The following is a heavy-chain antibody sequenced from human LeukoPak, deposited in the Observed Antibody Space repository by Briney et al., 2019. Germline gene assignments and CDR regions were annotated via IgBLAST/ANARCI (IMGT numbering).Heavy chain of an antibody. CDR1: GGSISSGDYY. J-gene: IGHJ4*02. CDR2: IYYSGST. Sequence: SETLSLTCTVSGGSISSGDYYWSWIRQPPGKGLEWIGYIYYSGSTYYNPSLKSRVTISVDTSKNQFSLKLSSVTAADTAVYYCARVGPFGTWGYWGQGTLVTVSS. CDR3: ARVGPFGTWGY. V-gene: IGHV4-30-4*01. D-gene: IGHD3-10*01.